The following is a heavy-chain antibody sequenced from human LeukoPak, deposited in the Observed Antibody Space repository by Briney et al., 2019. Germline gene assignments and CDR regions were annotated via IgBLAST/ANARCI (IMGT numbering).Heavy chain of an antibody. V-gene: IGHV5-51*01. D-gene: IGHD3-10*01. Sequence: GESLKISCKGSGYSFTSYWIGWVRQMPGKGLEWMGIICPGDSDTRYSPSFQGQVTISADKSISTAYLQWSSLKASDTAMYYRARQRRIRGESAFDIWGQGTMVTVSS. CDR3: ARQRRIRGESAFDI. CDR2: ICPGDSDT. J-gene: IGHJ3*02. CDR1: GYSFTSYW.